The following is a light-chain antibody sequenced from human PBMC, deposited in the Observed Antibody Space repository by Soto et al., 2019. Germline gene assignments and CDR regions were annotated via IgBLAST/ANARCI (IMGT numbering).Light chain of an antibody. J-gene: IGKJ4*01. CDR3: QQYNNWGLS. V-gene: IGKV3D-15*01. Sequence: IVMTQSPATLSVSPGEGVTLSCRASENVGTNLAWYQQKPGQAPRLLMYGSSTRATGIPATFSGSGSGTGFTLTISSLQSEESAVYYCQQYNNWGLSFGGGTRVEIK. CDR2: GSS. CDR1: ENVGTN.